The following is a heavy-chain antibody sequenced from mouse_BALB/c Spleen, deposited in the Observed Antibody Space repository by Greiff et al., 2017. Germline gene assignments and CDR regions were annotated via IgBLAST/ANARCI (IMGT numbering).Heavy chain of an antibody. Sequence: DVHLVESGGGLVQPGGSRKLSCAASGFTFSSFGMHWVRQAPEKGLEWVAYISSGSSTIYYADTVKGRFTISRDNPKNTLFLQMTSLRSEDTAMYYCARASTAWYFDVWGAGTTVTVSS. CDR1: GFTFSSFG. D-gene: IGHD1-2*01. V-gene: IGHV5-17*02. CDR2: ISSGSSTI. CDR3: ARASTAWYFDV. J-gene: IGHJ1*01.